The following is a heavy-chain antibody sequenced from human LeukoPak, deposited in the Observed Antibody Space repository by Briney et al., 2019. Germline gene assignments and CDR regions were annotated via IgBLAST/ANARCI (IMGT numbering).Heavy chain of an antibody. D-gene: IGHD1-7*01. CDR1: GFTFSDYY. CDR2: ISSSGSSI. J-gene: IGHJ4*02. Sequence: TGGSLRLSCAASGFTFSDYYMSWIRQAPGKGLEWVSYISSSGSSIYYADSVKGRFTVSRDDSKNTVYLQMNSLRAEDTAIYFCAKDATPRNSIWDHFDSWGQGTLVTVS. V-gene: IGHV3-11*01. CDR3: AKDATPRNSIWDHFDS.